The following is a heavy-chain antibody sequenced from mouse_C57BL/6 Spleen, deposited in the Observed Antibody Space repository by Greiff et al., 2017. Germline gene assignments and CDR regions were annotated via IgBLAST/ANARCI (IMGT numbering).Heavy chain of an antibody. V-gene: IGHV1-50*01. Sequence: QVQLQQPGAELVKPGASVKLSCKASGYTFTSYWMQWVKQRPGQGLEWIGEIDPSDSYTNYNQKFKGKATLTVDTSSSTAYMQLSSLTSEDSAVYYCARGGYSSLTEYFDVWGTGTTVTVSS. CDR3: ARGGYSSLTEYFDV. J-gene: IGHJ1*03. CDR2: IDPSDSYT. D-gene: IGHD1-3*01. CDR1: GYTFTSYW.